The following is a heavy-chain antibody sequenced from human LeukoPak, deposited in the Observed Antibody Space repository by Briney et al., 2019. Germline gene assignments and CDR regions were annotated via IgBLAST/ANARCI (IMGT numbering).Heavy chain of an antibody. V-gene: IGHV1-69*06. Sequence: SVKVSCKASGGTFSSYAISWVRQAPGQGLEWMGGIIPIFGTANYAQKFQGRVTITADKSTSTAYMELRSLRSDDTAVYYCARDQAESSSWYAYYYYYYMDVWGKGTTVTVSS. CDR3: ARDQAESSSWYAYYYYYYMDV. CDR2: IIPIFGTA. D-gene: IGHD6-13*01. CDR1: GGTFSSYA. J-gene: IGHJ6*03.